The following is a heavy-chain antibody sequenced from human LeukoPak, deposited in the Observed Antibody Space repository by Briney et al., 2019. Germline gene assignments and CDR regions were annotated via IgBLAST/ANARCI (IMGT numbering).Heavy chain of an antibody. J-gene: IGHJ6*02. Sequence: PGRSLRLSCAASGFTFSSYAMHWVRQAPGKGLEWVAVISYDGSNKYYADSVKGRFTISRDNSKNTLYLQMNSLRAEDTAVYYCARDLVYCSGGSCSPTAYYYYYGMDVWGQGTTVTVSS. CDR2: ISYDGSNK. CDR3: ARDLVYCSGGSCSPTAYYYYYGMDV. D-gene: IGHD2-15*01. CDR1: GFTFSSYA. V-gene: IGHV3-30*04.